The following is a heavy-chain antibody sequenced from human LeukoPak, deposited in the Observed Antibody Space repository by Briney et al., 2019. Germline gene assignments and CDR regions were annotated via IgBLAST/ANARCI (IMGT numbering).Heavy chain of an antibody. D-gene: IGHD1-26*01. CDR1: GFTVSSNY. CDR3: ARDQSGSYPIADDAFDI. J-gene: IGHJ3*02. V-gene: IGHV3-66*02. Sequence: GGSLRLSCAASGFTVSSNYMSWVRQAPGKGLEWVSVIYSGGSTYYADSVKGRFTISRDNSKNTLYLQMNSLRAEDTAVYYCARDQSGSYPIADDAFDIWGQGTMVTVSS. CDR2: IYSGGST.